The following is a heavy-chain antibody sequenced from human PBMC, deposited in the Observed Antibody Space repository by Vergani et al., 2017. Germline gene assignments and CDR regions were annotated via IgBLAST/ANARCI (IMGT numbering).Heavy chain of an antibody. Sequence: QVQLQQWGAGLLKPSETLYLTCAVYGGSFSGYYWSWIRQPPGKGLEWIGEINHSGSTNYNPSLKSRVTISVDTSKNQFSLKLSAVTAADTAVYYCAGIVVATRNYYYYMDVWGKGTTVTVSS. CDR2: INHSGST. V-gene: IGHV4-34*01. CDR3: AGIVVATRNYYYYMDV. CDR1: GGSFSGYY. D-gene: IGHD1-26*01. J-gene: IGHJ6*03.